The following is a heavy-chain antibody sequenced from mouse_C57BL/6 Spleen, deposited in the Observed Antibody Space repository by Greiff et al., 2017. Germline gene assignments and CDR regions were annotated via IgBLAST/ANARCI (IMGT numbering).Heavy chain of an antibody. CDR1: GYTFTDYY. CDR3: ARWGDYDGDY. D-gene: IGHD2-4*01. CDR2: INPNNGGT. Sequence: VQLQQSGPELVKPGASVKISCKASGYTFTDYYMNWVKQSHGKSLEWIGDINPNNGGTSYNQKFKGKATLTVDKSSSTAYMELRSLTSEDSAVYYCARWGDYDGDYWGQGTTLTVSS. V-gene: IGHV1-26*01. J-gene: IGHJ2*01.